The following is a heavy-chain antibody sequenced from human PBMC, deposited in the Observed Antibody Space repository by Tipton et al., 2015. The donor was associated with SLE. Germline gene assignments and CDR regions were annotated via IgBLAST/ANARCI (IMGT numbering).Heavy chain of an antibody. J-gene: IGHJ3*02. CDR1: GGSISSNNW. V-gene: IGHV4-4*02. D-gene: IGHD3-3*01. Sequence: TLSLTCAVSGGSISSNNWWSWVRQPPGKGLEWIGELYHSGTTTYNPSLKSRVTTSLDLSKNQFSLKLTSVTAADTAVYYCAREAVGSGFGAFDIWGQGTMVTVSS. CDR3: AREAVGSGFGAFDI. CDR2: LYHSGTT.